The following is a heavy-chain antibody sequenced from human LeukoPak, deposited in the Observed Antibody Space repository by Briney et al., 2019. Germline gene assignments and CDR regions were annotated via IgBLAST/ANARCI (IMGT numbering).Heavy chain of an antibody. CDR2: IWYDGSNQ. J-gene: IGHJ4*02. D-gene: IGHD6-13*01. Sequence: PGGSLRLSCAASGFTFSSYGMHWVRQAPGKGLEWVAVIWYDGSNQYYADSLKGRFTISRDNSKNTLYLQMNSLRAEDTAVYYCARDRLGFSSSWDFDYRGQGTLVTVSS. CDR1: GFTFSSYG. V-gene: IGHV3-33*01. CDR3: ARDRLGFSSSWDFDY.